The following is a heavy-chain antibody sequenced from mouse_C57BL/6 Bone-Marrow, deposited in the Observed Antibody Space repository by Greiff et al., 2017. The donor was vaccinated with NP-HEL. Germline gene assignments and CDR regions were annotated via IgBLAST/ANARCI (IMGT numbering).Heavy chain of an antibody. Sequence: EVQLQQSGPALVKPGASVEISCKASGYSFTGYYMNWVKQSPEKSLEWIGEINPSTGGTTYNQKFKAKATLTVDKSSSTAYKQHKSLTAEDSTVYYCARRYYDFDYWGQGTALTVSA. J-gene: IGHJ2*01. V-gene: IGHV1-42*01. CDR2: INPSTGGT. CDR3: ARRYYDFDY. CDR1: GYSFTGYY. D-gene: IGHD1-1*01.